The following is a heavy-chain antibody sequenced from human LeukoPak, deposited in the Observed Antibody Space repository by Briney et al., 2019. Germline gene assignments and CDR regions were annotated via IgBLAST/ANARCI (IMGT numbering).Heavy chain of an antibody. D-gene: IGHD6-19*01. J-gene: IGHJ4*02. CDR2: ISYDGNNK. CDR3: AKAGSGWYGGFFDY. V-gene: IGHV3-30*18. CDR1: GFTFSSYA. Sequence: GGSLRLSCAAPGFTFSSYAMSWVRQAPGKGLEWVAVISYDGNNKYYADSVKGRFTISRDNSKNTLYLQMNSLRAEDTAVYYCAKAGSGWYGGFFDYWGQGTLVTVSS.